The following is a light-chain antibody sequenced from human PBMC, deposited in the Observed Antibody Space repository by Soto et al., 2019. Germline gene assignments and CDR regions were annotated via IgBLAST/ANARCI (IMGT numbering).Light chain of an antibody. Sequence: DIQMTRSPSTLSASVRDRVTITCRASQSISSSLAWYQQRPGKAPKLLIYDASSLESGVPSRFSGSGSGTEFTLTINSLQPDDFATYYCQQYNSYWTFGQGTKVEIK. CDR1: QSISSS. J-gene: IGKJ1*01. CDR3: QQYNSYWT. CDR2: DAS. V-gene: IGKV1-5*01.